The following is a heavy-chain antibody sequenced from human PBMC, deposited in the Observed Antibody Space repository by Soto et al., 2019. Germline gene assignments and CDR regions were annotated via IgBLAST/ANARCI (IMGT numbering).Heavy chain of an antibody. CDR2: IIPIFGTA. J-gene: IGHJ6*02. V-gene: IGHV1-69*13. CDR1: GGTFSSYA. CDR3: ARSWGLVDTAMVSYYYYYGMGV. Sequence: SVKVSCKASGGTFSSYAISWVRQAPGQGLEWMGGIIPIFGTANYAQKFQGRVTITADESTSTAYMELSSLRSEDTAVYYCARSWGLVDTAMVSYYYYYGMGVWGQGTTVTVSS. D-gene: IGHD5-18*01.